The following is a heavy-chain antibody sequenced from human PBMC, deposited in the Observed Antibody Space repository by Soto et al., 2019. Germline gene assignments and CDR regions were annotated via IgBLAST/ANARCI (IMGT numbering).Heavy chain of an antibody. CDR1: GFSFSSYG. V-gene: IGHV3-33*01. CDR3: ARNPGLPNWFDP. Sequence: GSLRLSCAASGFSFSSYGMHWVRQAPGKGLEWVAVIWYDGSNEYYADSVKGRFIISRDNSKNTLYLQMNSLRAEDTAVYYCARNPGLPNWFDPWGQGTLVTVSS. J-gene: IGHJ5*02. CDR2: IWYDGSNE.